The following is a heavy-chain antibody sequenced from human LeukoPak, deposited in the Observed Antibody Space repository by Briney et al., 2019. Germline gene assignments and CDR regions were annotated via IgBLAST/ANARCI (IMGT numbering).Heavy chain of an antibody. CDR1: GYTFTSYD. J-gene: IGHJ4*02. V-gene: IGHV1-8*01. CDR2: MNPNSGNT. CDR3: ARDLSPRTYYYDSSGYPLFY. Sequence: GASVKVSCKASGYTFTSYDINWVRQATGQGLEWMGWMNPNSGNTGYAQKFQGRVTMTTDTSTSTAYMELRSLRSDDTAVYYCARDLSPRTYYYDSSGYPLFYWGQGTLVTVSS. D-gene: IGHD3-22*01.